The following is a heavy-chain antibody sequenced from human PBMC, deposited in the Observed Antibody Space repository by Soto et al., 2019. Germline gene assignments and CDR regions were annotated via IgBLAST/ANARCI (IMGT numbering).Heavy chain of an antibody. D-gene: IGHD2-15*01. CDR2: ISYDGSNK. V-gene: IGHV3-30-3*01. J-gene: IGHJ4*02. CDR1: GFTFSSYA. Sequence: QVQLVESGGGVVQPGRSLRLSCAASGFTFSSYAMHWVRQAPGKGLEWVAFISYDGSNKYYADSVKGRFTISRDNSKNTLYLHMNSMRDEDKAVYYCARFQGGSGGSCYSYFDDWGQGTLVTVSS. CDR3: ARFQGGSGGSCYSYFDD.